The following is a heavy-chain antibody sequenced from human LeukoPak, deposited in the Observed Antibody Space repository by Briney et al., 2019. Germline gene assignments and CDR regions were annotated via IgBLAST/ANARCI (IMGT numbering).Heavy chain of an antibody. J-gene: IGHJ4*02. CDR1: GYTFTSYY. V-gene: IGHV1-2*06. CDR2: INPNSGGA. Sequence: RASVKVSCKASGYTFTSYYMHWVRQAPGQGLEWMGRINPNSGGANYAQKFQGRVTMTRDTSISTAYMELSRLRSDDTAVYYCAREAPYYYDSSGYYGNWGQGTLVTVSS. D-gene: IGHD3-22*01. CDR3: AREAPYYYDSSGYYGN.